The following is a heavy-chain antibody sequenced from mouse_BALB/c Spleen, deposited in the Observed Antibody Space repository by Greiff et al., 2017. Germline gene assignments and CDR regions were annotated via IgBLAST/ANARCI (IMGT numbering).Heavy chain of an antibody. CDR1: GYAFSSYW. CDR3: ARSWEIYYDYDRGTWFAY. J-gene: IGHJ3*01. Sequence: VQLHQSGAELVRPGSSVKISCKASGYAFSSYWMNWVKQRPGQGLEWIGQIYPGDGDTNYNGKFKGKATLTADKSSSTAYMQLSSLTSEDSAVYFCARSWEIYYDYDRGTWFAYWGQGTLVTVSA. CDR2: IYPGDGDT. D-gene: IGHD2-4*01. V-gene: IGHV1-80*01.